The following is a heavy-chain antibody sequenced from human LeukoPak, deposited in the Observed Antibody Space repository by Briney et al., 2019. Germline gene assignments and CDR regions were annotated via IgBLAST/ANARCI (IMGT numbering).Heavy chain of an antibody. D-gene: IGHD4-23*01. Sequence: GGSLRLSCAASGFTFSTYWMHWVRQAPGTGLVWVSRIKSDGSNSNYADCVKGRFTISRDNAKNSLYLQMNSLRAEDTAVYYCARWAYFDYWGQGTLVTVSS. V-gene: IGHV3-74*01. J-gene: IGHJ4*02. CDR1: GFTFSTYW. CDR3: ARWAYFDY. CDR2: IKSDGSNS.